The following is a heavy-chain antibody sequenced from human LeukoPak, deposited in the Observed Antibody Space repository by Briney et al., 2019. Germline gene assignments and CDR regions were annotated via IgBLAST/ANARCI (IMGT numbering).Heavy chain of an antibody. CDR2: IYYSGST. V-gene: IGHV4-30-4*08. J-gene: IGHJ6*03. CDR3: ARDFRDIVVVPAAPPRYYYYYYMDV. D-gene: IGHD2-2*01. Sequence: PSQTLSLTCTVSGFSISSGDYYWSWIRQPPGKGLEWIGYIYYSGSTYYNPSLKSRVTISVDTSKNQFSLKLSSVTAADTAVYYCARDFRDIVVVPAAPPRYYYYYYMDVWGKGTTVTVSS. CDR1: GFSISSGDYY.